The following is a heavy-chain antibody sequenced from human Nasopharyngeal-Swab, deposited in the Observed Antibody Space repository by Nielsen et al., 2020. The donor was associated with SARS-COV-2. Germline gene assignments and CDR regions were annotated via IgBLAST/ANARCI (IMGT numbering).Heavy chain of an antibody. D-gene: IGHD2-15*01. J-gene: IGHJ6*02. CDR3: ARDFLGYCSGGSCYSNGMDV. CDR1: GYTFTSYD. CDR2: MNPNSGNT. Sequence: ASVKVSCKASGYTFTSYDINWVRQATGQGLEWMGWMNPNSGNTGYAQKFQGRVTMTRNTSISTAYMELSSLRSEDTAVYYCARDFLGYCSGGSCYSNGMDVWVQGTTVTVSS. V-gene: IGHV1-8*01.